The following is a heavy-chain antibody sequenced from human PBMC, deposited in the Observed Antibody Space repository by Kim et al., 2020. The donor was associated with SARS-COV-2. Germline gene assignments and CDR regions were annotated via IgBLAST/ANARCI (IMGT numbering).Heavy chain of an antibody. J-gene: IGHJ5*02. Sequence: ADSEKGRFTRSRDNSKHTMYLQMNSLRAEDTAVYYCARARGIVAQRNWFDPWGQGTLVTVSS. V-gene: IGHV3-30*07. CDR3: ARARGIVAQRNWFDP. D-gene: IGHD5-12*01.